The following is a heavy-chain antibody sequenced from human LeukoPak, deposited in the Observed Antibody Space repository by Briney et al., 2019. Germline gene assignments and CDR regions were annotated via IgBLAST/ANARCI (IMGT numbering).Heavy chain of an antibody. CDR2: IDKKDKGYATAT. J-gene: IGHJ5*02. V-gene: IGHV3-73*01. D-gene: IGHD1-26*01. Sequence: GGSLRLSCAASGFTFSGSAMHWVRQSSGKGLEWVGQIDKKDKGYATATAYAASVTGRFTISRDDSINTAYLQMKSLRTEDTALYYCTRDSGTYNWFDPWGQGTLVTVSS. CDR1: GFTFSGSA. CDR3: TRDSGTYNWFDP.